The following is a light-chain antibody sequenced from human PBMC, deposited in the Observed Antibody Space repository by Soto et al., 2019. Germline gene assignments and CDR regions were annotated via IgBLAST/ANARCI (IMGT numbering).Light chain of an antibody. CDR2: EVS. CDR1: TSDIGDYNY. J-gene: IGLJ2*01. CDR3: SSYTSSSTRV. V-gene: IGLV2-14*01. Sequence: QSALTQPASVSGSPGQSITISCTGTTSDIGDYNYVSWYQQHPGKAPKLMIYEVSNRPSGVSNRFSGSKSGNTASLTISGLQAEDEADYYCSSYTSSSTRVFGGGTKLIVL.